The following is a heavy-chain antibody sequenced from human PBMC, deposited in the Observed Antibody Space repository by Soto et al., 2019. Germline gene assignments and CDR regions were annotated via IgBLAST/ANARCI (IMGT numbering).Heavy chain of an antibody. Sequence: SETLSLTCTVSGGSISSGDYYWSWIRQPPGKGLEWIGYIYYSGSTYYNPSLKSRVTISVDTSKNQFSLKLSSVTAADTAVYYCAFIYCSSTSCYGSRGHWFDPWGQGTLVTVSS. CDR2: IYYSGST. V-gene: IGHV4-30-4*01. D-gene: IGHD2-2*01. J-gene: IGHJ5*02. CDR1: GGSISSGDYY. CDR3: AFIYCSSTSCYGSRGHWFDP.